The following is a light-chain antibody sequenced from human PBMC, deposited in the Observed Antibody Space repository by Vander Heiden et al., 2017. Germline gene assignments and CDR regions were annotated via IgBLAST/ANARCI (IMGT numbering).Light chain of an antibody. Sequence: EIVLTQSPATLSASPGERATLSCRASQSVSNNVALYQQKPGQAPRLLIYGASTRATGIPARVSGRGSGTEFTLTISSLQSEDFAVYYCQQYNNWPSGTFGGGTKVEIK. V-gene: IGKV3-15*01. CDR1: QSVSNN. CDR2: GAS. CDR3: QQYNNWPSGT. J-gene: IGKJ4*01.